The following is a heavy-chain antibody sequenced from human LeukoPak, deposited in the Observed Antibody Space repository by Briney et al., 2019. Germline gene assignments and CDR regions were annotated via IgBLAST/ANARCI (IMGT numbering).Heavy chain of an antibody. V-gene: IGHV3-48*04. J-gene: IGHJ4*02. CDR2: ISSSSSTI. CDR3: ARDRKGGFYNDPFDY. CDR1: GFTFSSYS. Sequence: GGSLRLSCAASGFTFSSYSMNWVRQAPGKRLEWVSYISSSSSTIYYADSVKGRFTISRDNAKNSLYLQMNSLRAEDTAVYYCARDRKGGFYNDPFDYWDQGTLVTVSS. D-gene: IGHD3-10*01.